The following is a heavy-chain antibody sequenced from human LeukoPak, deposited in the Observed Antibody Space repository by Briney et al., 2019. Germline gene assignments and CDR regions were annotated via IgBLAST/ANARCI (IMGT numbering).Heavy chain of an antibody. D-gene: IGHD3-10*01. CDR3: ARLYGSGSPDY. V-gene: IGHV4-59*01. CDR2: VYHSGIT. Sequence: SETLSLTCTVSGDSISSYYWNWIRQPPGKGLEWIGYVYHSGITNYNPSLKSRVTISVDTSKNQFSLRLTSLTAADTAVYYCARLYGSGSPDYWGQGTLVTVSS. J-gene: IGHJ4*02. CDR1: GDSISSYY.